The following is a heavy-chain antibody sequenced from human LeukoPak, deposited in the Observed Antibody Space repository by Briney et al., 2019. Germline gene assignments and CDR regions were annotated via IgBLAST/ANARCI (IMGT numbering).Heavy chain of an antibody. CDR3: AKRSVAGHYGMDV. J-gene: IGHJ6*02. CDR1: GFTFSSYG. Sequence: SGGSLRLSCAASGFTFSSYGMHWVRPAPGKGLEWVAVISYDGSNKYYADSVKGRFTISRDNSKNTLYLQMNSLRAEDTAVYYCAKRSVAGHYGMDVWGQGTTVTVSS. CDR2: ISYDGSNK. D-gene: IGHD6-19*01. V-gene: IGHV3-30*18.